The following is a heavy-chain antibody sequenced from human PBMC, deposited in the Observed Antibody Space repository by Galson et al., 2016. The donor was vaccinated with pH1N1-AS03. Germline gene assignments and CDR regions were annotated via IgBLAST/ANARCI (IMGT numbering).Heavy chain of an antibody. CDR2: IYPADSST. Sequence: QSGAEVKKPGESLKISCKVSGYTFSNHWIGWVRQMPGKGLEWMGIIYPADSSTTYSPSLQGQVPISADQSISTAYLQWSRLRASDTAMYFCARQQDGRGSGLEWLFWYGIDVWGQGTTVIVSS. D-gene: IGHD3-3*01. CDR3: ARQQDGRGSGLEWLFWYGIDV. CDR1: GYTFSNHW. J-gene: IGHJ6*02. V-gene: IGHV5-51*01.